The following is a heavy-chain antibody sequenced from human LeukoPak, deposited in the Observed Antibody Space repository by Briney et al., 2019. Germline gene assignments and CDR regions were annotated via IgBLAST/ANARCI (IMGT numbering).Heavy chain of an antibody. CDR3: ARDSYGYLYFDY. J-gene: IGHJ4*02. CDR2: IWYDGSNK. D-gene: IGHD5-18*01. V-gene: IGHV3-33*01. Sequence: GGSLRLSCAASGFTFSSYGMHWVRQAPGKGLEWVAVIWYDGSNKYYADSVKGRFTISRDNSKNTLYLQMNSLRAEDTAVYYCARDSYGYLYFDYWGQGTRVTVPS. CDR1: GFTFSSYG.